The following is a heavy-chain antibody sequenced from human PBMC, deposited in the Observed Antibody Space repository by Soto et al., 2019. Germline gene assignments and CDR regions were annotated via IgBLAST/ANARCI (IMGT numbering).Heavy chain of an antibody. CDR2: IYYNGNT. V-gene: IGHV4-30-4*08. D-gene: IGHD4-17*01. CDR3: ARATTVTSSFFYYGLDV. Sequence: QVQLQESGPGLVKPSQTLSLTCTVSGGSISSDDYYWSWIRQPPGKGLEWIGHIYYNGNTYYNPSLKSRRTMSLDTSHNQLSLHLTSVIAADSALYFCARATTVTSSFFYYGLDVWGQGTTVTVSS. CDR1: GGSISSDDYY. J-gene: IGHJ6*02.